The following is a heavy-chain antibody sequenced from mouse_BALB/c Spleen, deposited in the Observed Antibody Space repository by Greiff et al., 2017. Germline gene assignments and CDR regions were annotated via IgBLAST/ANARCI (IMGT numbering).Heavy chain of an antibody. J-gene: IGHJ3*01. Sequence: VQLQQSGPELVKPGASVKISCKASGYTFTDYYMNWVKQSHGKSLEWIGLVNPNNGGTSYNQKFKGKATLTVDKSSSTAYMELRSLTSEDSAVYDSARRGEDGNYALAYWGQGTRVTVAA. V-gene: IGHV1-26*01. D-gene: IGHD2-1*01. CDR3: ARRGEDGNYALAY. CDR1: GYTFTDYY. CDR2: VNPNNGGT.